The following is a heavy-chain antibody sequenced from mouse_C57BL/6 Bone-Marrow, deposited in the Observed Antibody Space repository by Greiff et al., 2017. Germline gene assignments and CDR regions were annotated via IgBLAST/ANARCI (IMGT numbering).Heavy chain of an antibody. CDR3: ALYYGSSPDY. J-gene: IGHJ2*01. V-gene: IGHV1-81*01. CDR1: GYTFTSYG. CDR2: IYPRSGNT. Sequence: QVQLKESGAELARPGASVKLSCKASGYTFTSYGISWVKQRTGQGLEWIGEIYPRSGNTYYNEKFKGKATLTADKSSSTAYMELRSLTSEDSAVYFCALYYGSSPDYGGQGTTLTVSS. D-gene: IGHD1-1*01.